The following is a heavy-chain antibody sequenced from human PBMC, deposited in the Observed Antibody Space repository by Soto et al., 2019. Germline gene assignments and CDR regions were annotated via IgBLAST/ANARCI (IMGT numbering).Heavy chain of an antibody. CDR2: INPNSGGT. J-gene: IGHJ6*02. D-gene: IGHD2-2*01. CDR1: GYTFTGYY. CDR3: ARGGGTMVGYCSSTSCYRAHYYYGMDV. Sequence: ASVKVSCKASGYTFTGYYMHWVRQAPGQGLEWMGWINPNSGGTNYAQKFQGWVTMTRDTSISTAYMELSRLRSDDTAVYYCARGGGTMVGYCSSTSCYRAHYYYGMDVWGQGTTVTVSS. V-gene: IGHV1-2*04.